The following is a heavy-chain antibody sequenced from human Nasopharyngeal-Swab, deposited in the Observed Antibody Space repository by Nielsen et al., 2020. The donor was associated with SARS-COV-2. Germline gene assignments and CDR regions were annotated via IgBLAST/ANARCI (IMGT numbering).Heavy chain of an antibody. D-gene: IGHD4-11*01. CDR2: IKQDGSEK. J-gene: IGHJ4*02. CDR3: ATDGYSFGYDRGY. Sequence: GGSLRLSCATSGFTFSTYWMTWVRQAPGKGLEWVANIKQDGSEKYYIDSVKGRFTISRDNAESSLFLEMNSLRVEDTALYYCATDGYSFGYDRGYWGQGTLVIVSS. CDR1: GFTFSTYW. V-gene: IGHV3-7*01.